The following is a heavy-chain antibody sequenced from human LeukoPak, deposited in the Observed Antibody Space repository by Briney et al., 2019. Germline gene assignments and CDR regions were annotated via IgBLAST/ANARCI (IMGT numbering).Heavy chain of an antibody. D-gene: IGHD6-6*01. CDR2: IRGCGGST. J-gene: IGHJ4*02. CDR3: AKDSSSSPSVFHY. Sequence: GGSLRLSCAASGFTFNNYAMSWVPQAPGRGLEWVSTIRGCGGSTYYADSVKGRFTISRDNSKNTLYPQMNSLRAEDTALYYCAKDSSSSPSVFHYWGQGTLVTVSS. V-gene: IGHV3-23*01. CDR1: GFTFNNYA.